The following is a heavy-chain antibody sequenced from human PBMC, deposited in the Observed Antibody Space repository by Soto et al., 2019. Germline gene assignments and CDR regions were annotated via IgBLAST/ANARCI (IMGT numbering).Heavy chain of an antibody. V-gene: IGHV3-7*03. CDR3: ARDRGVELHYYDSSGYPEYYFDY. Sequence: GGSLRLSCAASGFTFSSYWMSWVRQAPGKGLEWVANIKQDGSEKYYVDSVKGRFTISRDNAKNSLYLQMNSLRAEDTAVYYCARDRGVELHYYDSSGYPEYYFDYWGQGTLVTVPS. CDR2: IKQDGSEK. J-gene: IGHJ4*02. CDR1: GFTFSSYW. D-gene: IGHD3-22*01.